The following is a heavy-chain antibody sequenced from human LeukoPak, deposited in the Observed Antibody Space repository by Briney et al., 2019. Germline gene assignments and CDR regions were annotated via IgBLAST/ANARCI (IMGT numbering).Heavy chain of an antibody. V-gene: IGHV3-7*01. CDR3: ARESYGDYAFDY. Sequence: AGGSLRLSCAASGFTFSNYWMSWVRQAPGKGLEWVANIKQDGSETYYVDSVKGRFTISRDNAKNSLYLQINSLRAEDTAVYYCARESYGDYAFDYWGQGTLVTVSS. J-gene: IGHJ4*02. D-gene: IGHD4-17*01. CDR2: IKQDGSET. CDR1: GFTFSNYW.